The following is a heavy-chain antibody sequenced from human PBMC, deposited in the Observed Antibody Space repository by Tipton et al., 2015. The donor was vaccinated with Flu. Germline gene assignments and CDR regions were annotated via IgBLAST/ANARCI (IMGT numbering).Heavy chain of an antibody. CDR2: INPNSGGT. D-gene: IGHD2-21*01. Sequence: QVQLVQSGAEVKKPGASVKVSCKASGYTFTGYYMHWVRQAPGQGLEWMGRINPNSGGTNYAQKFQGRVTMTRDTSISTAYMELSRLRSDDTAVYYCARGLAYCGGDCYWGDYWGQGTLVPVSS. CDR1: GYTFTGYY. V-gene: IGHV1-2*06. CDR3: ARGLAYCGGDCYWGDY. J-gene: IGHJ4*02.